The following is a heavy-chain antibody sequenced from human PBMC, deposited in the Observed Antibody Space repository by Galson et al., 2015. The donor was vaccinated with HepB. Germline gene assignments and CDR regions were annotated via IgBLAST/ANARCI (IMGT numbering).Heavy chain of an antibody. Sequence: SLRLSCAASGFTFSSYAMSWVRQAPGKGLEWVSAISGSGGSTYYADSVKGRFTISRDNSKNTLYLQMNSLRAEDTAVYYCAKGTPGIAVAGTIDLPDTYGMDVWGQGTTVTVSS. CDR1: GFTFSSYA. D-gene: IGHD6-19*01. J-gene: IGHJ6*02. CDR2: ISGSGGST. V-gene: IGHV3-23*01. CDR3: AKGTPGIAVAGTIDLPDTYGMDV.